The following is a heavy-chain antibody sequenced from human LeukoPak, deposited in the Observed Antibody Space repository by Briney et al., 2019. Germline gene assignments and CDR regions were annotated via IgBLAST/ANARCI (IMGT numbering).Heavy chain of an antibody. V-gene: IGHV3-66*01. J-gene: IGHJ4*02. CDR3: AREGGSRVVIYFDY. D-gene: IGHD1-26*01. Sequence: QSGGSLRLSCAASGFTVSSNYMSWVRQAPGKGLEWVSVIYSGGSTYYADSVKGRFTISRDNSKNSLYLLMNSLRAEDTAVYYCAREGGSRVVIYFDYWGQGTLVTVSS. CDR1: GFTVSSNY. CDR2: IYSGGST.